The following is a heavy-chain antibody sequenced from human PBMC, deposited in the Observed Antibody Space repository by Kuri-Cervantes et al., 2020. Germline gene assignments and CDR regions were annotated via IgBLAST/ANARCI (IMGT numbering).Heavy chain of an antibody. J-gene: IGHJ3*02. CDR3: ARGPETGTGAFDI. Sequence: SETLSLTCTASGGSVSSGSYYWSWIRQPPGKGLEWMGYIYYSGSTNYNPSLKSRVTISVDTSKNQFSLKLSSVTAADTAVYYCARGPETGTGAFDIWGQGTMVTVSS. CDR2: IYYSGST. CDR1: GGSVSSGSYY. V-gene: IGHV4-61*01. D-gene: IGHD1-1*01.